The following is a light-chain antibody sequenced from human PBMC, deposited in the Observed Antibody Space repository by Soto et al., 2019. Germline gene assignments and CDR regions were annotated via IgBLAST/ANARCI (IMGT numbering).Light chain of an antibody. CDR3: MQALQIPPA. CDR1: QSLLHSNGYNY. CDR2: LGF. V-gene: IGKV2-28*01. J-gene: IGKJ2*01. Sequence: DFVMTQSPLSLTVTPGEPASISCRSSQSLLHSNGYNYLDWYVQKPGLSPQLLLYLGFSRASGVPDRFSGSGSGTDFTLKISRVEAEDVGVYYCMQALQIPPAFGQGTKLEIK.